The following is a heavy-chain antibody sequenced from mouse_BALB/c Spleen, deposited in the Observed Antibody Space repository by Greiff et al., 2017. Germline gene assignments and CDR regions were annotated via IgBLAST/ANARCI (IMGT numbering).Heavy chain of an antibody. Sequence: VQLQQSGPGLVKPSQSLSLTCTVTGYSITSDYAWNWIRQFPGNKLEWMGYISYSGSTSYNPSLKSRISITRDTSKNQFFLQLNSVTTEDTATYYCAREGWEGTYYAMDYWGQGTSVTVSS. CDR1: GYSITSDYA. D-gene: IGHD1-1*02. CDR3: AREGWEGTYYAMDY. CDR2: ISYSGST. J-gene: IGHJ4*01. V-gene: IGHV3-2*02.